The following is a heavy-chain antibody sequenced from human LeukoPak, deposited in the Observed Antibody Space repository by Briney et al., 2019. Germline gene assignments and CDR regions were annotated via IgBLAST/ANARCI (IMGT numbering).Heavy chain of an antibody. V-gene: IGHV1-18*01. J-gene: IGHJ3*02. CDR3: ARDGGWWELLVAFDI. CDR1: GYTFTSYG. D-gene: IGHD1-26*01. CDR2: ISAYNGNT. Sequence: ASVKVSCKASGYTFTSYGISWVRQAPGQGLEWMGWISAYNGNTNYAQKLQGTVTMTTDTSTSTACMELRSLRSDDTAVYYCARDGGWWELLVAFDIWGQGTIVTVSS.